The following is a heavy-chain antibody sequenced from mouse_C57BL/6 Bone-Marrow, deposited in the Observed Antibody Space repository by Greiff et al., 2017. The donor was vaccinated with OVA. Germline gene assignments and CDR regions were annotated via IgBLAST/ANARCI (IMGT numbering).Heavy chain of an antibody. CDR3: ARGGRDYFDY. Sequence: EVKLVESGGGLVKPGGSLKLSCAASGFTFSSYAMSWVRQTPEKRLEWVATISDGGSYTYYPDNVKGRFTISRDNAKNNLYLQMSHLKSEDTAMYYCARGGRDYFDYWGQGTTLTVSS. V-gene: IGHV5-4*03. CDR2: ISDGGSYT. D-gene: IGHD1-1*02. CDR1: GFTFSSYA. J-gene: IGHJ2*01.